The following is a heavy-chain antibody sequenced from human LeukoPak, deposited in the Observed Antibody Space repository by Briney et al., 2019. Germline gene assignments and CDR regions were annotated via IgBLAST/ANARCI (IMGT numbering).Heavy chain of an antibody. CDR2: IIPIFGTA. Sequence: SVKVTCKASGGTFSSYAISWVRQAPGQGLEWMGGIIPIFGTANYAQKFQGRVTITADESTSTAYMELSSLRSEDTAVYYCASPYCGGDCYYPNAFDIWGQGTMVTVSS. CDR1: GGTFSSYA. J-gene: IGHJ3*02. V-gene: IGHV1-69*01. D-gene: IGHD2-21*02. CDR3: ASPYCGGDCYYPNAFDI.